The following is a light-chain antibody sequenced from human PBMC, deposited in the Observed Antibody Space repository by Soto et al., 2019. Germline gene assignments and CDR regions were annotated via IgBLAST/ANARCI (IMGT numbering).Light chain of an antibody. J-gene: IGKJ3*01. Sequence: DIQMTQSPSTLSASVGDRVTITCRASQSISSWLAWYQQKPGKAPKLLIYKASSLESGVPSRFSGSGSGTEFTLTISSLQPDDFATYYCQQYYSSSPFTFGPGTKVDIK. CDR3: QQYYSSSPFT. V-gene: IGKV1-5*03. CDR2: KAS. CDR1: QSISSW.